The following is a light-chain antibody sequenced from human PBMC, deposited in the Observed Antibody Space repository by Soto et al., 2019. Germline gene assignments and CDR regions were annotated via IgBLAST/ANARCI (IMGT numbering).Light chain of an antibody. CDR1: SSDVGKYDR. CDR3: SSYTSASRYV. Sequence: QSVLTQPPSLSGSPGQSVTISCTGTSSDVGKYDRVSWYQQPPGTAPRLIMYEVTNRPSGVPARFSGSKSGNTASLTISGLQAEDEADYFCSSYTSASRYVFGAGTKVTVL. J-gene: IGLJ1*01. CDR2: EVT. V-gene: IGLV2-18*02.